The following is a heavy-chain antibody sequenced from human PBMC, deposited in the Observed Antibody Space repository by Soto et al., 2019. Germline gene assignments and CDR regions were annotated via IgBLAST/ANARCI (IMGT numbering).Heavy chain of an antibody. CDR3: AKSVGDPYYDFWSGYYVDY. CDR1: GFTFSSYA. J-gene: IGHJ4*02. D-gene: IGHD3-3*01. CDR2: ISGSGGST. V-gene: IGHV3-23*01. Sequence: EVQLLESGGGLVQPGGSLRLSCAASGFTFSSYAMSWVRQAPGKGLEWVSAISGSGGSTYYADSVKGRFTISRDNSKNPLYLQMNSLRAEDTAVYYCAKSVGDPYYDFWSGYYVDYWGQGTLVTVSS.